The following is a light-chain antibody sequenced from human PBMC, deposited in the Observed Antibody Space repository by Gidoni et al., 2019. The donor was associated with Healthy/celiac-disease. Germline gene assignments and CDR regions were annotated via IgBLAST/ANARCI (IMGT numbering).Light chain of an antibody. CDR1: QSVSSSY. Sequence: EIVLTQSPGNLSLSPGERATLSCRARQSVSSSYLAWYQQKPGQAPSLLIYCASSRATGIPDRFSGSGSGTDFTLTISRLEPEDFAVYYCQQYGSSPLYTFXQXTKLEIK. CDR3: QQYGSSPLYT. CDR2: CAS. J-gene: IGKJ2*01. V-gene: IGKV3-20*01.